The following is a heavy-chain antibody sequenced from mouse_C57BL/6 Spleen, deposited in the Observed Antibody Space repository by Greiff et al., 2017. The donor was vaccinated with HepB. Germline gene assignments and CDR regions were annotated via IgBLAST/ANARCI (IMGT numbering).Heavy chain of an antibody. Sequence: VKLMESGPELVKPGASVKISCKASGYAFSSSWMNWVKQRPGKGLEWIGRIYPGDGDTNYNGKFKGKATLTADKSSSTAYMQLSSLTSEDSAVYFCARGGGYDYDFFAYWGQGTLVTVSA. CDR2: IYPGDGDT. CDR3: ARGGGYDYDFFAY. CDR1: GYAFSSSW. J-gene: IGHJ3*01. V-gene: IGHV1-82*01. D-gene: IGHD2-4*01.